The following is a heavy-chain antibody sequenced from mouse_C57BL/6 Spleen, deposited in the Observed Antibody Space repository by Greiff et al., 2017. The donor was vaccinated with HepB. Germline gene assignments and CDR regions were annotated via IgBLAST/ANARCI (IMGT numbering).Heavy chain of an antibody. CDR1: GYTFTSYW. D-gene: IGHD1-1*01. V-gene: IGHV1-50*01. CDR3: ARWDTTVVVYYYAMDY. Sequence: QVQLQQPGAELVKPGASVKLSCKASGYTFTSYWMQWVKQRPGQGLEWIGEIDPSDSYTNYNQKFKGKATLTVDTSSSTAYMQLSSLTSEDSAVYYCARWDTTVVVYYYAMDYWGQGTSVTVSS. CDR2: IDPSDSYT. J-gene: IGHJ4*01.